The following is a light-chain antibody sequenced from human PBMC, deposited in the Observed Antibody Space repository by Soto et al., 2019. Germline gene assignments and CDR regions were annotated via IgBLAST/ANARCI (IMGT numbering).Light chain of an antibody. CDR2: KAS. V-gene: IGKV1-5*03. Sequence: IPMTQSPSTLSGSVGDRVTITCRASQTISSWLAWYQQKPGKAPKLLIYKASTLKSGVPSRFSGSGSGTEFTLTISSLQPDDFETYYCQHYNSYSEAFGQGTKADIK. CDR3: QHYNSYSEA. J-gene: IGKJ1*01. CDR1: QTISSW.